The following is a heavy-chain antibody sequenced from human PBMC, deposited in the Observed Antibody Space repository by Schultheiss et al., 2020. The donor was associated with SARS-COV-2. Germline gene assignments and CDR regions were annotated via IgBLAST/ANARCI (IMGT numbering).Heavy chain of an antibody. D-gene: IGHD3-9*01. J-gene: IGHJ4*02. CDR3: ARQSTDYDILTGYYIFFDY. CDR2: IYYSGST. V-gene: IGHV4-59*08. Sequence: SQTLSLTCPVSGGSISSYYWSWIRQPPGKGLEWIGYIYYSGSTNYNPSLKSRVTISVDTSKNQFSLKLSSVTAADTAVYYCARQSTDYDILTGYYIFFDYWGQGTLVTVSS. CDR1: GGSISSYY.